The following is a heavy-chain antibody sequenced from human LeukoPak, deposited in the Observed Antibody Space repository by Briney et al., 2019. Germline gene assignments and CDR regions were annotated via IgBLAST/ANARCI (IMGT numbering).Heavy chain of an antibody. V-gene: IGHV3-23*01. CDR3: AKTSRQHHSDNSGYN. Sequence: PGGSLRLSCAASGFTFSTYAMSWVRRAPGKGLEWVSALSGSGGTTYYADSVKGRFTISRDNSRNTLYLQMNSLRAEDTAVYYCAKTSRQHHSDNSGYNWGQGTLVTVSS. CDR2: LSGSGGTT. D-gene: IGHD3-22*01. J-gene: IGHJ4*02. CDR1: GFTFSTYA.